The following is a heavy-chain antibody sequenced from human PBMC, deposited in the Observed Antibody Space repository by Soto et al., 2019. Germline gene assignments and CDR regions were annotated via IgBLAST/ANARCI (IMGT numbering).Heavy chain of an antibody. CDR2: IIPIFGTA. CDR1: GGTFSSYA. J-gene: IGHJ4*02. Sequence: SVKVSCKASGGTFSSYAISWVRQAPGQGLEWMGGIIPIFGTANYAQKFQGRVTITADKSTSTAYMELSSLRSEDTAVYYCARDSGKYYYDSSGYYGFDDWGQGTLVTVAS. V-gene: IGHV1-69*06. D-gene: IGHD3-22*01. CDR3: ARDSGKYYYDSSGYYGFDD.